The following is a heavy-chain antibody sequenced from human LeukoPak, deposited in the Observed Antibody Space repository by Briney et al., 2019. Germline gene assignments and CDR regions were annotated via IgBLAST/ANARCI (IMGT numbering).Heavy chain of an antibody. CDR1: GYTFTNNY. J-gene: IGHJ4*02. Sequence: ASVKVSCKASGYTFTNNYLHWVRQAPGQGLEWMGMIYPRDGGTSYAQNFQGRVTVTRDTSTTTVHMELRGLRSEDTAVYYCARDQEGFDYWGQGTVVTVSS. CDR3: ARDQEGFDY. V-gene: IGHV1-46*01. CDR2: IYPRDGGT.